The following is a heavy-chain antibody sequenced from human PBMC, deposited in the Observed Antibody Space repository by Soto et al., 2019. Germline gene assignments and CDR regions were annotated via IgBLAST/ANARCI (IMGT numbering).Heavy chain of an antibody. Sequence: ASVKVSCKASGGTFSSYAISWVRQAPGQGLEWMGGIIPIFGTANYAQKFQGRVTITADESTSTAYMELSSLRSEDTAVYYCARDVNGERITIFGVVIPEYNWFDPWGQGTLVTVSS. CDR1: GGTFSSYA. D-gene: IGHD3-3*01. V-gene: IGHV1-69*13. CDR2: IIPIFGTA. CDR3: ARDVNGERITIFGVVIPEYNWFDP. J-gene: IGHJ5*02.